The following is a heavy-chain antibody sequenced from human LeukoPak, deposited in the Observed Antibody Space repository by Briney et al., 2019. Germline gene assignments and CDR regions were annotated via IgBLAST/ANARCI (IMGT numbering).Heavy chain of an antibody. CDR3: ARGRSVAGTWPL. CDR1: GGSXSGYY. CDR2: INHSGST. D-gene: IGHD6-19*01. V-gene: IGHV4-34*01. Sequence: ETLSLTCAVYGGSXSGYYWSWIRQPPGKGLEWIGEINHSGSTNYNPSLKSRVTISVDTSKNQFSLKLSSVTAADTAVYYCARGRSVAGTWPLWGQGTLVTVSS. J-gene: IGHJ4*02.